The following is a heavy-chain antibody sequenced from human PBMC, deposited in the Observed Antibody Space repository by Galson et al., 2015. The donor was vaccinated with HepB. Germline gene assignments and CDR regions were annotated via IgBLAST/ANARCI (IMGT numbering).Heavy chain of an antibody. CDR3: ARAEVPFSSGWDYYDH. D-gene: IGHD6-19*01. CDR1: GFTFSSHG. Sequence: SLRLSCAASGFTFSSHGMHWVRQAPGKGLEWLAVIWSDGSNKYYVDSVRGRFTISRDNSKNTLYLQMSSLTTADTAVYYCARAEVPFSSGWDYYDHWGQGTRVTVSS. J-gene: IGHJ4*02. CDR2: IWSDGSNK. V-gene: IGHV3-33*01.